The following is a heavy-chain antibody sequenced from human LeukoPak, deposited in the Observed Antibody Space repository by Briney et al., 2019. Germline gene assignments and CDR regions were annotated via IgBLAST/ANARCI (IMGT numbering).Heavy chain of an antibody. CDR3: AREPQLGRYYFDY. CDR1: GGTFSSYA. V-gene: IGHV1-69*13. J-gene: IGHJ4*02. CDR2: IIPIFGTA. D-gene: IGHD2-2*01. Sequence: ASVKVSCKASGGTFSSYAISWVRQAPGQGLEWMGGIIPIFGTANYAQKFQGRVTITADESTSTAYMELSSLRSEDTAVYYCAREPQLGRYYFDYWGQGTLVTVSS.